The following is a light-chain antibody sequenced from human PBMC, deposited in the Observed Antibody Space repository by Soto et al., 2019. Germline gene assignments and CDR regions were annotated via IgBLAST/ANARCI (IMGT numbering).Light chain of an antibody. Sequence: EIVMTQSPATLSVSPGERATLSCRASQSVSSNLAWYQQKPGQAPRLLIYGACTGATGVRGRFSGSGSGTDFTLTISGLEPEALAVYYCHQRQYSHPITCGQGTRLGIK. CDR3: HQRQYSHPIT. V-gene: IGKV3-15*01. CDR1: QSVSSN. CDR2: GAC. J-gene: IGKJ5*01.